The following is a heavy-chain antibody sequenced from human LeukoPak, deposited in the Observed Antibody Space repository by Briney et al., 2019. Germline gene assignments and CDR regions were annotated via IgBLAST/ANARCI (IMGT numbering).Heavy chain of an antibody. CDR3: ARGPATRSMYRAVVMYYGMDV. CDR1: GYTFTSYA. D-gene: IGHD3-22*01. V-gene: IGHV1-3*02. CDR2: SNAGNGNT. Sequence: ASVKVSFKASGYTFTSYAMHWVRQAPGQRLEWMGWSNAGNGNTKYSQEFQGRVTITRDTSASTAYMELSSLRSEDMAVYYCARGPATRSMYRAVVMYYGMDVWGQGTTVTVSS. J-gene: IGHJ6*02.